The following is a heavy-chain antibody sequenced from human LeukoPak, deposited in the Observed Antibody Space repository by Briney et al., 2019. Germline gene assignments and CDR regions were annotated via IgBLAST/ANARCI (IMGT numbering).Heavy chain of an antibody. V-gene: IGHV1-2*02. J-gene: IGHJ4*02. D-gene: IGHD3-22*01. CDR3: ARDPAIYYESDYYFDN. CDR1: GYTFTGYY. CDR2: INPNSGGT. Sequence: ASVKVSCKASGYTFTGYYMHWVRQAPGQGLEWMGWINPNSGGTNYAQKFQGRVTMTRDTSITTAYMELTSLRSDDTAGYYCARDPAIYYESDYYFDNWGQGTLVTVSS.